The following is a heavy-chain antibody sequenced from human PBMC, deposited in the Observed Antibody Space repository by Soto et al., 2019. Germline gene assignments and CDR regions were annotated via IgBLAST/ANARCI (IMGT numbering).Heavy chain of an antibody. D-gene: IGHD3-22*01. CDR2: IYTSGST. V-gene: IGHV4-4*07. CDR3: AREGCYDSSGRHPRDTPIDY. J-gene: IGHJ4*02. Sequence: QVQLQESGPGLVKPSETLSLTCTVSGGSISSYYWSWIRQPAGKGLEWIGRIYTSGSTNYNPSLKSRVTMSVDTSKNQFSLKLSSVTAADTAVYYCAREGCYDSSGRHPRDTPIDYWGQGTLVTVSS. CDR1: GGSISSYY.